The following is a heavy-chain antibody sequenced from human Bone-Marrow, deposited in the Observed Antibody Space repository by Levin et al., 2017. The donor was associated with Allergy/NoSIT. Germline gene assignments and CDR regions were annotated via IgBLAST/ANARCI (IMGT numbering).Heavy chain of an antibody. CDR3: LSPPGITSADFSA. CDR1: GFIFGGSA. J-gene: IGHJ5*02. V-gene: IGHV3-73*01. CDR2: MRSKPNNYAT. D-gene: IGHD6-13*01. Sequence: GGSLRLSRVASGFIFGGSAVHWVRQASGKGLEWLGRMRSKPNNYATAYAASVEGRFTISRDDSKNTAYLQMNSLKTEDTAVYYCLSPPGITSADFSAWGQGTLVTVSS.